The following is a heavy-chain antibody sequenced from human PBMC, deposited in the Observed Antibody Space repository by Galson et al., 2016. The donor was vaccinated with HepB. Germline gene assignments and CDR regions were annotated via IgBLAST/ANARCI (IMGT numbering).Heavy chain of an antibody. CDR3: ARAPGDYDFWSGYRLDYYYYGMDV. V-gene: IGHV1-46*01. CDR2: INPSGGST. J-gene: IGHJ6*02. Sequence: SVKVSCKASGYTFTSYSIHWVRQAPGQGLEWMGIINPSGGSTSYTQKFQGRVTMTRDTSTSTVYMELSSLRSEDTAVYYCARAPGDYDFWSGYRLDYYYYGMDVWGQGTTVTVSS. CDR1: GYTFTSYS. D-gene: IGHD3-3*01.